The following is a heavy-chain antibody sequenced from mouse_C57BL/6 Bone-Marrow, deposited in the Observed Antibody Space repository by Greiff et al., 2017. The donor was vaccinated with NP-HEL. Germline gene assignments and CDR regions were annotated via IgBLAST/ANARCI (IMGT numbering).Heavy chain of an antibody. D-gene: IGHD2-4*01. CDR1: GFTFSDYY. CDR3: ARHNDYACFAY. Sequence: EVQVVESGGGLVQPGGSLKLSCAASGFTFSDYYMYWVRQTPEKRLEWVAYISNGGGSTYYPDTVKGRFTISRDNAKNTLYLQMSRLKSEDTAMYYSARHNDYACFAYWGQGTLGTVSA. V-gene: IGHV5-12*01. CDR2: ISNGGGST. J-gene: IGHJ3*01.